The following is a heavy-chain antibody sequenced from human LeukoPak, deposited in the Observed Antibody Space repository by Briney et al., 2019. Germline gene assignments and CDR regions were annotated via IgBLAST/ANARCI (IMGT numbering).Heavy chain of an antibody. J-gene: IGHJ4*02. V-gene: IGHV3-23*01. CDR2: ISGSGGST. CDR1: GFTFSSYA. CDR3: ARDRSGFDY. Sequence: PGGSLRLSCAASGFTFSSYAMSWVRQAPGKGLEWVSAISGSGGSTYYADSVRGRFTISRDNSKNTLYLQMSSLRAEDTAVYYCARDRSGFDYWGQGTLVTVSS. D-gene: IGHD6-19*01.